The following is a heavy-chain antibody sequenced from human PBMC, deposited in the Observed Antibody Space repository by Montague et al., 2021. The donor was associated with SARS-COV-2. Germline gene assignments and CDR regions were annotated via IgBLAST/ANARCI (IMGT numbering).Heavy chain of an antibody. V-gene: IGHV3-21*01. CDR3: ARGAMVRGLGYYGMDV. D-gene: IGHD3-10*01. Sequence: SLRVSCVASGFPFSSHSMNLFRQAPVKGLEWVSSISSSSSSIYYSDSVKVRFTISRNNAKNSLYLQMNSLRAEDTAVYYCARGAMVRGLGYYGMDVWGQGTTVTVSS. CDR2: ISSSSSSI. J-gene: IGHJ6*02. CDR1: GFPFSSHS.